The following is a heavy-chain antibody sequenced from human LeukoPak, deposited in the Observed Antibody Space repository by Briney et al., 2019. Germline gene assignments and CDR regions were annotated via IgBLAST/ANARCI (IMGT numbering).Heavy chain of an antibody. V-gene: IGHV3-23*01. Sequence: PGGSLRLSCAASGFTFSSYAMSWVRQAPGEGLEWVSTITSTGASTYYADSVKGRFTISRDNSKNTLYLQMNSLRAEDTAVYYCARDYSYLFDYWGQGTLVTVSS. J-gene: IGHJ4*02. D-gene: IGHD2-21*01. CDR2: ITSTGAST. CDR3: ARDYSYLFDY. CDR1: GFTFSSYA.